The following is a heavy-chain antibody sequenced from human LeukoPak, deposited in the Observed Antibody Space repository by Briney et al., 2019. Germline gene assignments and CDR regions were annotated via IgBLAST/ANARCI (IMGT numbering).Heavy chain of an antibody. Sequence: GASVKVSCKASGGTFIIYTISWVRQAPGQGLEWMGRIIPILGIANYAQKFQGRVTITADKSTSTAYMELSSLRSEDTAVYYCARASGDYFYYYGMDVWGQGTTVTVSS. CDR1: GGTFIIYT. CDR2: IIPILGIA. J-gene: IGHJ6*02. CDR3: ARASGDYFYYYGMDV. D-gene: IGHD4-17*01. V-gene: IGHV1-69*02.